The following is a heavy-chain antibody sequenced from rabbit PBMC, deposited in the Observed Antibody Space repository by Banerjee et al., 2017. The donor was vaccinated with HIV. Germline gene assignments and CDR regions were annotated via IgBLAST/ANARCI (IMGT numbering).Heavy chain of an antibody. CDR1: GFSFSGNYY. V-gene: IGHV1S45*01. CDR3: VRRYSGGSGYYFDL. Sequence: QEQLVESGGGLVQPEGSLTLTCTASGFSFSGNYYIYWVRQAPGKGLEWIGYIYIGGGSTNYPNWVNGRFTISKASSTTVTLQMTSLTTADTATYFCVRRYSGGSGYYFDLWGPGTLVTVS. D-gene: IGHD4-1*01. CDR2: IYIGGGST. J-gene: IGHJ4*01.